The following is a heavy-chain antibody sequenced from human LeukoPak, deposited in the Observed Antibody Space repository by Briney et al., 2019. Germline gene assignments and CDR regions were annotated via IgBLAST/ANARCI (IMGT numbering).Heavy chain of an antibody. D-gene: IGHD3-16*01. Sequence: SETLSLTCTVSGGSISSSSYYWGWIRQPPGKGLEWIGSIYYSGSTYYNPSLKSRVTMSVDTSKNQFSLKLSSVTAADTAVYYCARDLGLYMDVWGKGTTVTISS. J-gene: IGHJ6*03. V-gene: IGHV4-39*07. CDR3: ARDLGLYMDV. CDR2: IYYSGST. CDR1: GGSISSSSYY.